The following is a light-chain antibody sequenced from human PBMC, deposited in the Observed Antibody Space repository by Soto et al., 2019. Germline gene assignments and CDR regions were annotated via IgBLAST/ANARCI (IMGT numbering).Light chain of an antibody. CDR2: EVS. CDR3: SSYTSSSTLGVV. J-gene: IGLJ2*01. CDR1: SSDIGGYNY. V-gene: IGLV2-14*01. Sequence: QSVLTQPASVSGYPGQSIAISCTGTSSDIGGYNYVSWYQQHPGKAPKLMIYEVSNRPSGLSNRFSGSKSGNTASLTISGLQAEDEADYYCSSYTSSSTLGVVFGGGTKLTVL.